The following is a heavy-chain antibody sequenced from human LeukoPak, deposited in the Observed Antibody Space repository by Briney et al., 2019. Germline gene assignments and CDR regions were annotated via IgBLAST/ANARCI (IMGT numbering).Heavy chain of an antibody. D-gene: IGHD2-15*01. Sequence: ASVKVSCKASGYTFTDYHIHWVRQAPGQGLEWMGWINPKSGGTNYAQKFQGWVTMTRDTSISTAYMDLSRLRSDDTAVYYCARVKICGVSGGSCYGYYYGLDVWGQGTPVTVSS. V-gene: IGHV1-2*04. CDR1: GYTFTDYH. CDR2: INPKSGGT. CDR3: ARVKICGVSGGSCYGYYYGLDV. J-gene: IGHJ6*02.